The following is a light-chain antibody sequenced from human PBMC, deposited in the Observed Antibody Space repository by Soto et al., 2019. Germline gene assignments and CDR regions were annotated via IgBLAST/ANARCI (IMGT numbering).Light chain of an antibody. V-gene: IGKV3-15*01. Sequence: EIVMTQSPATLSVSPGERATLSCRASQSISRNLAWYQQKPCQSPRLLIYGASARATGIPDRFSGSGSGTEFTLTISSLQSEDFALYFCQQFNDWPFTFGPGTKVDIK. CDR1: QSISRN. CDR3: QQFNDWPFT. J-gene: IGKJ3*01. CDR2: GAS.